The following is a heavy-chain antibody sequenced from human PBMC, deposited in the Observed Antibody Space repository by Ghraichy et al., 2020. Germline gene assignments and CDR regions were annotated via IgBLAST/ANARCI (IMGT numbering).Heavy chain of an antibody. CDR2: ISSSSSYI. V-gene: IGHV3-21*01. Sequence: GSLRLSCAASGFTFSSYSMNWVRQAPGKGLEWVSSISSSSSYIYYADSVKGRFTISRDNAKNSLYLQMNSLRAEDTAVYYCTRGWGATSVYDYWGQGTLVTVSS. J-gene: IGHJ4*02. D-gene: IGHD1-26*01. CDR3: TRGWGATSVYDY. CDR1: GFTFSSYS.